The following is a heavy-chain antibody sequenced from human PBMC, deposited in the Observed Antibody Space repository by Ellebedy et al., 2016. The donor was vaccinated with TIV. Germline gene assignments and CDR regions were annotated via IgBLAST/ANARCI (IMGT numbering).Heavy chain of an antibody. Sequence: GESLKISCVGSGFSFSQYAMNWVRQAPGKGLEWVTGIIGSGGNTKYMGSVKGRFTISRDNSKNTLFLVMNSLGAGDTAVYYCARAIYGASYLWGRGTLVTVSS. D-gene: IGHD4-17*01. J-gene: IGHJ2*01. CDR3: ARAIYGASYL. V-gene: IGHV3-23*01. CDR1: GFSFSQYA. CDR2: IIGSGGNT.